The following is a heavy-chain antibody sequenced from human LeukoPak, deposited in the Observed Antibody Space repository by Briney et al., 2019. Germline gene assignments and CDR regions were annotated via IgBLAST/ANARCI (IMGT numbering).Heavy chain of an antibody. CDR3: ARDAGSGYFDY. D-gene: IGHD6-19*01. V-gene: IGHV3-48*02. CDR2: ISSSSSTI. CDR1: GFTFCTYA. Sequence: QSGGSLRLSCAASGFTFCTYAMNWVRQAPGKGLEWVSYISSSSSTIYFPDSVKGRFTISRDNAKNSLYLQMNGLRDEDTAVYYCARDAGSGYFDYGGQGTLVTVSS. J-gene: IGHJ4*02.